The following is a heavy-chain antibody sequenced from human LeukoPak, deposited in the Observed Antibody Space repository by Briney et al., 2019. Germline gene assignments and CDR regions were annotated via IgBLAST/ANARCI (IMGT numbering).Heavy chain of an antibody. CDR1: GGPISSYY. D-gene: IGHD6-6*01. CDR2: IYTSGST. J-gene: IGHJ4*02. CDR3: ARHKRYSSSSNRPYYFDY. Sequence: PSETLSLTCTVSGGPISSYYWSWIRQPPGKGLEWIGYIYTSGSTNYNPSLKSRVTISVDTSKNQFSLKLSSVTAADTAVYYCARHKRYSSSSNRPYYFDYWGQGTLVTVSS. V-gene: IGHV4-4*09.